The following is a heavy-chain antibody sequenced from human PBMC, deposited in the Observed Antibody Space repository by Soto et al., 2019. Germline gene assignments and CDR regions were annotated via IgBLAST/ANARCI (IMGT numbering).Heavy chain of an antibody. CDR2: INAGNGNT. V-gene: IGHV1-3*01. Sequence: ASVKVCCKASGYTFPSYAMHWVRQAPGQRLEWMGWINAGNGNTKYSQKFQGRVTITRDTSASTAYMELSSLRSEDTAVYYCARGAYVDTALVLRSWGQGTLVTVSS. CDR3: ARGAYVDTALVLRS. D-gene: IGHD5-18*01. J-gene: IGHJ5*02. CDR1: GYTFPSYA.